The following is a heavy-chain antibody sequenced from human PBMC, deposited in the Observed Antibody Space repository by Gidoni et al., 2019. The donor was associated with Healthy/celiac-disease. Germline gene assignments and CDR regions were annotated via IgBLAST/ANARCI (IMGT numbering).Heavy chain of an antibody. CDR1: GGSISSSSYY. J-gene: IGHJ3*02. D-gene: IGHD6-19*01. CDR3: ARLFVRGWYVDI. CDR2: IYYSGST. V-gene: IGHV4-39*01. Sequence: LQLQESGPGLVKPSETLSLTCTVSGGSISSSSYYWGWIRQPPGKGLEWIGSIYYSGSTYYNPSLKSRVTISVDTAKNQFSLKLSSVTAADTAVYYCARLFVRGWYVDIWGQGTMVTVSS.